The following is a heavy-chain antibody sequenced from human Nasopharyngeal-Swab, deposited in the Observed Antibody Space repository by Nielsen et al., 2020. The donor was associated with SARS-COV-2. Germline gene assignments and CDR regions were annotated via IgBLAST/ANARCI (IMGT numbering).Heavy chain of an antibody. Sequence: GGSLRLSCEASGFTFNSYWMSWVRQAPGKGLEWVANIKQDGSDKYHVDSVKGRFTISRDNAKNSLYLQMNSLRAEDSALYYCARATRLPDYWGQGTLVTVSS. J-gene: IGHJ4*02. D-gene: IGHD6-6*01. CDR2: IKQDGSDK. CDR3: ARATRLPDY. V-gene: IGHV3-7*01. CDR1: GFTFNSYW.